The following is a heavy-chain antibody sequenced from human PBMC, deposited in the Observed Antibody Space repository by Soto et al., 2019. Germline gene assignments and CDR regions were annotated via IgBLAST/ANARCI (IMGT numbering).Heavy chain of an antibody. J-gene: IGHJ4*02. D-gene: IGHD5-12*01. CDR3: ANETSGSVIDY. V-gene: IGHV3-30-3*02. Sequence: QVQLVESGGGVVQPGRSLRLSCAASGFIFSGYAMHWVRQAPGKGLEWVAVISYDGNTKYYADSVKGRFTVSRDNSKNTLYVQMKNLSAEDTAMLYCANETSGSVIDYWGQGTLVTVSS. CDR1: GFIFSGYA. CDR2: ISYDGNTK.